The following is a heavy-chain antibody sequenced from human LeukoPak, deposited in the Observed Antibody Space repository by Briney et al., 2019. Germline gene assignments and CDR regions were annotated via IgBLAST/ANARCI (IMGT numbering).Heavy chain of an antibody. CDR3: ARENFQY. CDR2: IKPDGSDE. Sequence: GSLRLSCAASGFTFSSYWMNWVRQAPGKGLEWVANIKPDGSDESYVDSVKGRFTISRDNAKNSLYLQMNSLRAEDTAVYYCARENFQYWAQGTLVTVSS. CDR1: GFTFSSYW. V-gene: IGHV3-7*04. J-gene: IGHJ4*02.